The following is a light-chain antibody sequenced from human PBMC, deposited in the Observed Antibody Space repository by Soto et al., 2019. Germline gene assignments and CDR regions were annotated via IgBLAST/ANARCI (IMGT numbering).Light chain of an antibody. CDR3: HQYYNIPWT. V-gene: IGKV4-1*01. CDR2: WAS. J-gene: IGKJ1*01. CDR1: QSVLYSSNNKNY. Sequence: DIVMTQSPDSLAVSLGERATINCKSSQSVLYSSNNKNYLAWYQQKPGQPPKLLIYWASTRESGVPDRFSGSGSGTDFTLTISSLQAEDVAAYYYHQYYNIPWTFGQGTKVEIK.